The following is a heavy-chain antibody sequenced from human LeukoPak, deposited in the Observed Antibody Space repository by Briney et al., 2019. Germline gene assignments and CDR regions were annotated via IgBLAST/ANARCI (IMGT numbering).Heavy chain of an antibody. Sequence: GESLKNSCKGSGYSFTSYWISWVRQMPGKGLEWMGRIDPSDSYTNYSPSFQGHVTISADKSISTAYLQWSSLKASDTAMYYCARRIEGYCSSTSCHGRGYNWFDPWGQGTLVTVSS. CDR1: GYSFTSYW. V-gene: IGHV5-10-1*01. D-gene: IGHD2-2*01. CDR3: ARRIEGYCSSTSCHGRGYNWFDP. CDR2: IDPSDSYT. J-gene: IGHJ5*02.